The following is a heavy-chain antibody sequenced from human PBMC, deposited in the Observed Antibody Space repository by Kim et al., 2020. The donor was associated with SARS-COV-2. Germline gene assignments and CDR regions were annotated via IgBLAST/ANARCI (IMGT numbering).Heavy chain of an antibody. CDR2: ISYDGRNK. D-gene: IGHD6-19*01. Sequence: GGSLRLSCGASGFSFSFSSYAMHWVRQAPGKGLEWVAVISYDGRNKYYADSVKGRFTISKDNSKKTLYLQINSLSAGDTAVYYCVSRPFISGLYGFDYWGQGTLVSVSS. CDR3: VSRPFISGLYGFDY. V-gene: IGHV3-30*04. CDR1: GFSFSFSSYA. J-gene: IGHJ4*02.